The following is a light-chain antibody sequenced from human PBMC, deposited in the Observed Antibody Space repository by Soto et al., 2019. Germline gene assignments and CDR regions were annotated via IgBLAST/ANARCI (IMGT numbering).Light chain of an antibody. V-gene: IGKV1-39*01. CDR3: QQSYSTPHT. Sequence: DIQMTQSPSSLSASVGDRVTITCRASQSISSYLNWYQQKPGKAPKLLIYAASSLQSGVPSRFSGSGSGTDFPLTISSLQPEDFATYYCQQSYSTPHTFGPWTKLEIK. J-gene: IGKJ2*01. CDR2: AAS. CDR1: QSISSY.